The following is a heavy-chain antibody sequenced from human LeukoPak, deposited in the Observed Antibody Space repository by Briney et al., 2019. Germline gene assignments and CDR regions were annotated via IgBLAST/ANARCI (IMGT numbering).Heavy chain of an antibody. J-gene: IGHJ6*03. CDR1: GFTFSNAR. CDR2: IKSKTAPGPT. V-gene: IGHV3-15*01. Sequence: KTGGSLRLSCAASGFTFSNARMSWVRQAPGKGLEWIGHIKSKTAPGPTDYAAPVKGRFTISRDYSKTTLYLQMNSLKTEDTAVYYCTTVTNYYYYMDVWGKGTTVTVSS. CDR3: TTVTNYYYYMDV.